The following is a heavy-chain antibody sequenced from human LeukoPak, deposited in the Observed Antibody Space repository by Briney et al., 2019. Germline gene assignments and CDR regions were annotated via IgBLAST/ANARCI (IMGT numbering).Heavy chain of an antibody. D-gene: IGHD5-18*01. J-gene: IGHJ2*01. CDR2: ISQSGGTT. CDR3: ATKGDTVMVFRTSYFDL. CDR1: GFSIRNYD. Sequence: PGGSLSLSCTASGFSIRNYDMNWVRQSPGKGLEWVSTISQSGGTTYYADSVKGRFTISRDNSKNTLYLQINSLRVEDTAVYYRATKGDTVMVFRTSYFDLWGRGTLGTVSS. V-gene: IGHV3-23*01.